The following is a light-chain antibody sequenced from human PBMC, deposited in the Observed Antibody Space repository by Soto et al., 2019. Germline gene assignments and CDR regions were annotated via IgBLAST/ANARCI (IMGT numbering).Light chain of an antibody. CDR2: GTS. Sequence: EIVLTQSPGTLSLSPGERATLPCRSSQSVKSSYLAWYQHKPGQAPRLLIYGTSSRATGIPDRFSGSGSGTDFTLTINSLQSEDSAVYYCQQHNQWPITFGQGTRLEIK. V-gene: IGKV3D-20*02. J-gene: IGKJ5*01. CDR1: QSVKSSY. CDR3: QQHNQWPIT.